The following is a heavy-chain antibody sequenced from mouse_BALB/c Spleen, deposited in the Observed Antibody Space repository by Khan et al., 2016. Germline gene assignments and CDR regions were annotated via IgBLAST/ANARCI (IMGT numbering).Heavy chain of an antibody. CDR3: ATGMGYTLDY. J-gene: IGHJ4*01. CDR1: GFNIQHYY. V-gene: IGHV14-4*02. CDR2: IDPENGDT. D-gene: IGHD4-1*02. Sequence: VRLQQSGAELVRSGASVKLSCTASGFNIQHYYIHWVKQRPEQGLEWIGWIDPENGDTEYDPKFQGKATMTADTSSNTAHLQLSSLTSEDTAVYYCATGMGYTLDYWGQGTSVTVSS.